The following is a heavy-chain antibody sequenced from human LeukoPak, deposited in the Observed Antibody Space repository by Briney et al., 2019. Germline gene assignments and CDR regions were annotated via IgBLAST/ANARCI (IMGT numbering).Heavy chain of an antibody. CDR3: ARVNYGGNSFSDY. J-gene: IGHJ4*02. CDR1: GFTFSSYW. V-gene: IGHV3-74*01. Sequence: GGSLRLSCAASGFTFSSYWMHWVRQAPGKGLVWVSRINSDGTSTNYADSVKGRFTTSRDNAKNTLYLQMNSLRAEDTAVYYCARVNYGGNSFSDYWGQGTLVTVSS. D-gene: IGHD4-23*01. CDR2: INSDGTST.